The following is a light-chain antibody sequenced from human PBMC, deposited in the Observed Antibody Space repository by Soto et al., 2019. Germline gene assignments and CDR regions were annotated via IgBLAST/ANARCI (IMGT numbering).Light chain of an antibody. V-gene: IGLV1-40*01. CDR2: GNS. CDR3: QSYDSSLSGSV. CDR1: SSNIGASYA. J-gene: IGLJ3*02. Sequence: QSVLTQPPSVSGAPGQRVTVSCTGSSSNIGASYAVHWYQQLPGTAPKLLIYGNSNRPSGVPDRFSGSKSGTSASLAITGLQAEDEADYYCQSYDSSLSGSVFGGGTKLTFL.